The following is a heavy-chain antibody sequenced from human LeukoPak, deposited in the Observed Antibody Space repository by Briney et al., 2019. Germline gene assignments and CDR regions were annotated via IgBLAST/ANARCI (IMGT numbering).Heavy chain of an antibody. Sequence: GGSLRLSCAASGFTFSTYSMSWVRQAPGKGLEWVSAIRGGGENTYYADSVKGRFTISRDNSKDTLSLQMVSLRAEDTAVYYCAKISWDGRGTFYWGQGALVTVSS. CDR3: AKISWDGRGTFY. CDR1: GFTFSTYS. CDR2: IRGGGENT. D-gene: IGHD2-15*01. J-gene: IGHJ4*02. V-gene: IGHV3-23*01.